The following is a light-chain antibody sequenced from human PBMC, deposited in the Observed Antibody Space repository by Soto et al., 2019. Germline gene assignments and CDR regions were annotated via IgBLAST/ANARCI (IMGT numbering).Light chain of an antibody. Sequence: IVLTQFPGTLSLSPGERATLSCRASQSFTSDYLAWYQQKPGQAPRLLIYGASTRATGIPDRFSGSGSGTDFTLTISRLEPEDFAVYYCQQYGSSPRTFGQGTKVDI. CDR1: QSFTSDY. J-gene: IGKJ1*01. CDR3: QQYGSSPRT. CDR2: GAS. V-gene: IGKV3-20*01.